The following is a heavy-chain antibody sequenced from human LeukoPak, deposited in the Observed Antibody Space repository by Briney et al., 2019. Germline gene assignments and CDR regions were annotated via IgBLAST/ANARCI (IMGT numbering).Heavy chain of an antibody. V-gene: IGHV3-23*01. CDR1: GFTFSSYA. CDR2: ISGSGGST. CDR3: AKSPAVQLERRL. Sequence: GGSLRLSCAASGFTFSSYAMSWVRQAPGKGLEWVSAISGSGGSTYYTDSVKGRFTISRDNSKNTLYLQMNSLRAEDTAVYYCAKSPAVQLERRLWGQGTLVTVSS. J-gene: IGHJ4*02. D-gene: IGHD1-1*01.